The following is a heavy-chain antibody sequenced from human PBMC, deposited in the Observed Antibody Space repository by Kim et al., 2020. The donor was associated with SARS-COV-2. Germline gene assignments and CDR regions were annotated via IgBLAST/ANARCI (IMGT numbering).Heavy chain of an antibody. V-gene: IGHV3-23*01. D-gene: IGHD6-6*01. CDR2: INGSGGPT. Sequence: GGSLRLSCAASGFTFTTYGMNWVRRAPGKGLEWVCLINGSGGPTYCADSVKGRFTISRDNSKNTLFLQMNSLRAEDTAIYYCAKGVFDLWGRGTVVTVSS. CDR3: AKGVFDL. J-gene: IGHJ2*01. CDR1: GFTFTTYG.